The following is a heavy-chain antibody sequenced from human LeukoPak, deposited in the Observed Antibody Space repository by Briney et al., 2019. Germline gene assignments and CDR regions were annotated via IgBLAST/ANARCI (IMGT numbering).Heavy chain of an antibody. J-gene: IGHJ6*03. CDR3: ARVKLYFDWLPPYYYYYMDV. D-gene: IGHD3-9*01. CDR1: GYTFTSYA. CDR2: INTNTGNP. Sequence: GSVKVSCRASGYTFTSYAMNWVRQAPGQGLEWMGWINTNTGNPTYAQGFTGRFVFSLDTSVSTAYLQISSLKAEDTGVYYCARVKLYFDWLPPYYYYYMDVWGKGTTVTVSS. V-gene: IGHV7-4-1*02.